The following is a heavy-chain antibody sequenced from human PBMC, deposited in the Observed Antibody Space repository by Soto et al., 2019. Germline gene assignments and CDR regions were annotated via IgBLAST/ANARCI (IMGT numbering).Heavy chain of an antibody. CDR2: IYSGGST. D-gene: IGHD6-19*01. V-gene: IGHV3-66*01. Sequence: EVQLVESGGGLVQPGGSLRLSCAASGFTVSSNSMSWVRQAPGKGLEWVSVIYSGGSTYYADSVKGRFTISRDNSKNTLYIQMNSLRAEDTAVYYCAGGIAVADLFYWGQGTLVTVSS. CDR1: GFTVSSNS. CDR3: AGGIAVADLFY. J-gene: IGHJ4*02.